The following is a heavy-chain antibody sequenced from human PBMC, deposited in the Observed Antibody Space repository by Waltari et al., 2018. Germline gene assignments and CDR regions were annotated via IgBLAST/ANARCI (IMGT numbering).Heavy chain of an antibody. V-gene: IGHV3-73*01. CDR1: GVTLSDYI. D-gene: IGHD3-3*01. J-gene: IGHJ4*02. CDR2: IRKEGNNYAT. Sequence: EVQLVESGGHLVQPGGSRTLACAASGVTLSDYIMPWFRQASGKGLEWVAHIRKEGNNYATKYDTSVKGRFTISRDDSENTAYLLMNSLRVEDTAVYYCTRTWSGTTFFPDFDNWGQGTLVTVSS. CDR3: TRTWSGTTFFPDFDN.